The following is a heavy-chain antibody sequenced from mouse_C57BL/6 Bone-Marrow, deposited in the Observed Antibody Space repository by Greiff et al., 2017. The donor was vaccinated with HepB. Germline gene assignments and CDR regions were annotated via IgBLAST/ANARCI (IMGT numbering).Heavy chain of an antibody. CDR2: IYPRSGNT. Sequence: QVQLKESGAELARPGASVKLSCKASGYTFTSYGISWVKQRTGQGLEWIGEIYPRSGNTYYNEKFKGKATLTADKSSSTAYMELRSLTSEDSAVYFCARAYLLWLRRGAWFAYWGQGTLVTVSA. CDR3: ARAYLLWLRRGAWFAY. V-gene: IGHV1-81*01. CDR1: GYTFTSYG. D-gene: IGHD2-2*01. J-gene: IGHJ3*01.